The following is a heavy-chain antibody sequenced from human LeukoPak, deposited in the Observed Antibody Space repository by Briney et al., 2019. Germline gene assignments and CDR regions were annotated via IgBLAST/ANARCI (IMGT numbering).Heavy chain of an antibody. D-gene: IGHD6-25*01. CDR2: ISLSGSTI. CDR3: ARVNSGYVPYIGY. J-gene: IGHJ4*02. V-gene: IGHV3-48*03. Sequence: PGGSLRLSCAASGFTFSTYEMNWVRQAPGRGLEWVSYISLSGSTIYYADSVRGRFTISRDNAKNSLYLQMNSLRAEDTAVYYCARVNSGYVPYIGYWGQGTLVTVSS. CDR1: GFTFSTYE.